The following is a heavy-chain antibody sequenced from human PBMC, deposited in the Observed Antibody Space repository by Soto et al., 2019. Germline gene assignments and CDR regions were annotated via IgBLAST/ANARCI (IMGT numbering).Heavy chain of an antibody. CDR1: GFTFSSYG. V-gene: IGHV3-33*01. CDR2: IWYDGSNK. CDR3: ARDQGRGYSYGFDY. D-gene: IGHD5-18*01. Sequence: GGSLRLSCAASGFTFSSYGMHGVRQAPGKGLEWVAVIWYDGSNKYYADSVKGRFTISRDNSKNTLYLQMNSLRAEDTAVYYCARDQGRGYSYGFDYWGQGTLVTVSS. J-gene: IGHJ4*02.